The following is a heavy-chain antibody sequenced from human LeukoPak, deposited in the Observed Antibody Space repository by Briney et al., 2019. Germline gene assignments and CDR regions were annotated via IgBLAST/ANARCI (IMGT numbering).Heavy chain of an antibody. J-gene: IGHJ4*02. CDR2: IKQHGNEK. V-gene: IGHV3-7*01. CDR3: ARVGSNFYYFDY. D-gene: IGHD4-11*01. CDR1: GFTFSSYW. Sequence: GGSLRLSCAASGFTFSSYWMSWVRQAPGKGLEWVANIKQHGNEKYYVDSVKGRFTISRDNAKNSLYLQMNSLRAEDTAVYYCARVGSNFYYFDYWGQGTLVTVSS.